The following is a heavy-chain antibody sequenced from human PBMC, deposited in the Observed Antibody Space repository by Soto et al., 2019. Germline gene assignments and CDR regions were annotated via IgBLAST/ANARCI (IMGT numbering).Heavy chain of an antibody. V-gene: IGHV3-15*01. Sequence: GGSLRLSCAASGFTFSNAWMSWVRQAPGKGLEWVGRIKSKTDGGTTDYAAHVKGRFTISRDDSKNKLYLQMNSLKTEDTAVYYCTTDRDCSGSYNAFDIWGQGTMVTVSS. J-gene: IGHJ3*02. CDR2: IKSKTDGGTT. D-gene: IGHD3-10*02. CDR3: TTDRDCSGSYNAFDI. CDR1: GFTFSNAW.